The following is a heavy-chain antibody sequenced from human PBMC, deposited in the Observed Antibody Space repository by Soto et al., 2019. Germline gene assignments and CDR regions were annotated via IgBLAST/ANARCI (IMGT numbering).Heavy chain of an antibody. CDR2: IIPIFGTA. CDR3: ASYCSSTSCYEEGMDV. Sequence: ASVKVSCKASGGTFSSYAISWVRQAPGQGLEWMGGIIPIFGTANYAQRFQGRVTITADESTSTAYMELSSLRSEDTAVYYCASYCSSTSCYEEGMDVWGQGTTVTVSS. CDR1: GGTFSSYA. J-gene: IGHJ6*02. D-gene: IGHD2-2*01. V-gene: IGHV1-69*13.